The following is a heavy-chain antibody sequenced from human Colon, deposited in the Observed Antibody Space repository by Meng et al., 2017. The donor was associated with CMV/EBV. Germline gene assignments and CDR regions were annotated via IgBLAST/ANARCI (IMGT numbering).Heavy chain of an antibody. V-gene: IGHV3-21*01. CDR1: GFAFTINS. J-gene: IGHJ4*02. CDR2: ISTSGDNM. CDR3: TRALWLGEGTYYDV. D-gene: IGHD3-10*01. Sequence: SGFAFTINSNDWVRVAPGTGQGCVSFISTSGDNMNNTYAVKGRFTVTRDNAKCTMYLHMDSRRAEDAAVYYCTRALWLGEGTYYDVWGQGTLVTVSS.